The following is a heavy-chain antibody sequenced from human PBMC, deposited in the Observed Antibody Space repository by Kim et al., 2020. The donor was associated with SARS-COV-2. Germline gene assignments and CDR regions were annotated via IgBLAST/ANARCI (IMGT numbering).Heavy chain of an antibody. CDR1: GGSISSGGYY. CDR3: ARDYNPNDSSGWLIPVDAFDI. Sequence: SETLSLTCTVSGGSISSGGYYWGWIRQHPGKGLEWIGYIYYSGSTYYNPSLKSRVTISVDTSKNQFSLKLSSVTAADTAVYYCARDYNPNDSSGWLIPVDAFDIWGQGTLVTVSS. CDR2: IYYSGST. D-gene: IGHD6-19*01. J-gene: IGHJ4*02. V-gene: IGHV4-31*03.